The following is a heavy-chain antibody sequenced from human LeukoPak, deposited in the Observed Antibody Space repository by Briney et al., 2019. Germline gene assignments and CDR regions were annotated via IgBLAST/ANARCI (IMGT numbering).Heavy chain of an antibody. CDR3: AGDRPYSSGYGFDY. D-gene: IGHD3-22*01. J-gene: IGHJ4*02. V-gene: IGHV4-39*02. CDR1: GGSISSSSYY. CDR2: IYYSGST. Sequence: SETLSLTCTVSGGSISSSSYYWGWIRQPPGKGLEWIGSIYYSGSTYYNPSLKSRVTISVDTSKNQFSLKLSSVTAAATAVYYCAGDRPYSSGYGFDYWGQGTLVTVSS.